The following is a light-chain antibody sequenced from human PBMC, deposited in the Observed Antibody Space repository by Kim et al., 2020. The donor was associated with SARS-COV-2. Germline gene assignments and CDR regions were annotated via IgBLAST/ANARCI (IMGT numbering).Light chain of an antibody. CDR3: QQYGSSPLT. V-gene: IGKV3-20*01. CDR1: QSFRSSY. Sequence: APGKRATLSCRASQSFRSSYLAWYQQKPGQAPRLLIYGASSRATGIPDRFSGSGSGTDFTLTISRLEPEDFAVYYCQQYGSSPLTFGGGTKVDIK. J-gene: IGKJ4*01. CDR2: GAS.